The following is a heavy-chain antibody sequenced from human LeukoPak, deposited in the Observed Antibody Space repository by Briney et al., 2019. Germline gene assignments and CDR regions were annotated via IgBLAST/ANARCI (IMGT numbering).Heavy chain of an antibody. CDR3: ARDGGWVAGRGSGYYYYYMDV. CDR2: IYTSGST. D-gene: IGHD6-6*01. V-gene: IGHV4-4*07. J-gene: IGHJ6*03. CDR1: GGSISSYY. Sequence: SETLSLTCTVSGGSISSYYWSWIRQPAGKGLEWIGRIYTSGSTNYNPSLKSRVTMSVDTSKNQFSLKLSSVTVADTAVYYCARDGGWVAGRGSGYYYYYMDVWGKGTTVTVSS.